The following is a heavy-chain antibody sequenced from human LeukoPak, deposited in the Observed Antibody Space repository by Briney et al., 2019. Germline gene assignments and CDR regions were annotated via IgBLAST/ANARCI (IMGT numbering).Heavy chain of an antibody. J-gene: IGHJ4*02. V-gene: IGHV4-30-4*01. D-gene: IGHD5-18*01. CDR1: GGSISSGDYY. CDR3: ARSLDTAPHFDY. Sequence: SETLSLTCTVSGGSISSGDYYWSWIRQPPGKGLEWIGYIYYSGSTNYNPSLKSRVTISVDTSKNQFSLKLSSVTAADTAVYYCARSLDTAPHFDYWGQGTLVTVSS. CDR2: IYYSGST.